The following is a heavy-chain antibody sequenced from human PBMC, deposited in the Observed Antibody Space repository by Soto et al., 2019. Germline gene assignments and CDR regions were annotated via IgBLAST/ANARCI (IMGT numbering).Heavy chain of an antibody. D-gene: IGHD6-19*01. Sequence: QVQLVQSGPQVKKPGSSVKVSCTASGGTFSSYAISWVRQAPGQGLEWMGGIIPILGTTNCAQKFQGRITITADEHMSTGQMELSSLRAEETAVYSCAGGPLAVAGTRHYFDYRGPVSLV. CDR2: IIPILGTT. J-gene: IGHJ4*02. CDR3: AGGPLAVAGTRHYFDY. CDR1: GGTFSSYA. V-gene: IGHV1-69*01.